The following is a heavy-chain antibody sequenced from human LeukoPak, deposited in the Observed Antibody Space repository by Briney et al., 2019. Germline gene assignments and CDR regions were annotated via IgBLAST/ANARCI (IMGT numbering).Heavy chain of an antibody. Sequence: GSLRLSCAASGFPFSNHAMSWVRQPPGRGLEWVGRIKSKTDGGTTDYAAPVKGRFTISRDDSKNTLYLQMNSLKTEDTAVYYCTTDPVVVVPAAIPGWGQGTLVTVSS. CDR2: IKSKTDGGTT. D-gene: IGHD2-2*01. CDR1: GFPFSNHA. V-gene: IGHV3-15*01. J-gene: IGHJ4*02. CDR3: TTDPVVVVPAAIPG.